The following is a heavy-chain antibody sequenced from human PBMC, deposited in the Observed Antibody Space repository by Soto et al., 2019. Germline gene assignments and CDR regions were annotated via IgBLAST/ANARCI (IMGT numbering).Heavy chain of an antibody. J-gene: IGHJ4*02. CDR1: GFTFSSYG. D-gene: IGHD5-12*01. Sequence: QVQLVESGGGVVQPGRSLRLSCAASGFTFSSYGMHWVRQAPGKGLEWVAVISYDGSNKYYADSVKGRFTISRDNSKNTLYLQMNSLRAEDTAVYYCAKVYSGYAIYWGQGTLVTVSS. CDR3: AKVYSGYAIY. V-gene: IGHV3-30*18. CDR2: ISYDGSNK.